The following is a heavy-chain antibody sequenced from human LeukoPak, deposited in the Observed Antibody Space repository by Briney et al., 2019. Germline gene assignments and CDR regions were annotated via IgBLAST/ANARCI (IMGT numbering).Heavy chain of an antibody. CDR3: VRDSNVARFFS. V-gene: IGHV3-48*01. Sequence: GGSLRLSCVDSGFTFSRHSMNWVRQAPGKGLEWVSYINGGGSPIYYADSVRGRFTISRDNAKNSLYLQMNSLRAEDTAVYYCVRDSNVARFFSWGRGTLVTVSS. J-gene: IGHJ4*02. CDR2: INGGGSPI. CDR1: GFTFSRHS. D-gene: IGHD4-11*01.